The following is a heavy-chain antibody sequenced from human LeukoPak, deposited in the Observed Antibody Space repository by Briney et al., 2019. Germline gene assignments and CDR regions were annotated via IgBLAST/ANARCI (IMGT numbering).Heavy chain of an antibody. CDR3: ARSVAVRGSYGL. CDR1: GGSISSYY. D-gene: IGHD1-26*01. J-gene: IGHJ4*02. CDR2: IYYSGST. V-gene: IGHV4-59*01. Sequence: NTSETLSLTCTVSGGSISSYYWSWIRQPPGKGLEWIGYIYYSGSTNYNPSLKSRVTMSVDTSKNQFSLKLSSVTAADTAMYYCARSVAVRGSYGLWGQGTLVTVSS.